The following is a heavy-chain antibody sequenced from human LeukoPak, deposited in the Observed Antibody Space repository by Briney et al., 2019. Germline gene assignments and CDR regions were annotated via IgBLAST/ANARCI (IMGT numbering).Heavy chain of an antibody. D-gene: IGHD3-10*01. J-gene: IGHJ4*02. Sequence: PGGSLRLSCAASGFTFSSYWMHWVRQAPGKGLVWVSYISGDGTRTTYADSVKGRFTISRDNAKNTLDLQMNSLRAGDTAVYYCARAVRGVASADYWGQGTLVIVSS. CDR3: ARAVRGVASADY. V-gene: IGHV3-74*01. CDR2: ISGDGTRT. CDR1: GFTFSSYW.